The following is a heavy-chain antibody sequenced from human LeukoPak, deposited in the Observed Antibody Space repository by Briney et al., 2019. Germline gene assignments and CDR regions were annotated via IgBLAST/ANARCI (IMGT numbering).Heavy chain of an antibody. CDR1: GGSISSYY. Sequence: PSETLSLTCTVSGGSISSYYWGWIRQPPGKGLEWIGSIYHSGSTYYNPSLKSRVTISVDTSKNQFSLKLSSVTAADTAVYYCASKLGEGAHYYYYYYMDVWGKGTTVTVSS. J-gene: IGHJ6*03. CDR3: ASKLGEGAHYYYYYYMDV. D-gene: IGHD3-10*01. CDR2: IYHSGST. V-gene: IGHV4-38-2*02.